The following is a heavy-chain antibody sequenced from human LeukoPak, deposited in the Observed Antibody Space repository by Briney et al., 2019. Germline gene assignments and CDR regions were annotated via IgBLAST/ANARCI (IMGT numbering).Heavy chain of an antibody. CDR3: ARQLRAGYQLLPYYMDV. CDR2: IYYSGST. J-gene: IGHJ6*03. V-gene: IGHV4-59*08. D-gene: IGHD2-2*01. CDR1: GGSISSYY. Sequence: PSETLSLTCTVSGGSISSYYWSWIRQPPGKGLEWIGYIYYSGSTNYNPSLKSRVTISVDTSKNQFSLKLSSVTAADTAVYYCARQLRAGYQLLPYYMDVWGKGTTVTVSS.